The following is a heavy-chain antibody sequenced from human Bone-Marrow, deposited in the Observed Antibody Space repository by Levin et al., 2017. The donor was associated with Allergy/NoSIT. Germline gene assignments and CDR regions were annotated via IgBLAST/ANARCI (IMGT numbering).Heavy chain of an antibody. CDR3: AKGGYSSGWPPLGV. CDR2: ISSDGSDK. V-gene: IGHV3-33*06. Sequence: GESLKISCAASGFPFSSYGMHWVRQAPGKGPEWVTLISSDGSDKYYADSVKGRFSISRDISKNTVYLQMNNLRVEDTAVYFCAKGGYSSGWPPLGVWGQGTTVTVS. D-gene: IGHD6-19*01. CDR1: GFPFSSYG. J-gene: IGHJ6*02.